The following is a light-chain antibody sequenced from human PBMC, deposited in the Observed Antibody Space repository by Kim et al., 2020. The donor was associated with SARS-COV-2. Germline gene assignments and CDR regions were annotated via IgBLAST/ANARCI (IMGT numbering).Light chain of an antibody. V-gene: IGKV1-27*01. CDR2: AAS. Sequence: ASVGDGGTITCRAGQDISNHLAWYQQKPGKVPKVLISAASALQSGVPSRFSGSRSGTDFTLTISSLQPEDVATYYCQKYDNAPWTFGQGTKVEIK. CDR3: QKYDNAPWT. CDR1: QDISNH. J-gene: IGKJ1*01.